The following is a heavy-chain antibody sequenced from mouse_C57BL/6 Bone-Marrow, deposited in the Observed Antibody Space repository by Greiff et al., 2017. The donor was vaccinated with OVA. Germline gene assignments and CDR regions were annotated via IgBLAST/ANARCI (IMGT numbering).Heavy chain of an antibody. CDR3: ARENYGSSYYAMDY. J-gene: IGHJ4*01. D-gene: IGHD1-1*01. Sequence: QVQLQQPGAELVKPGAPVKLSCKASGYTFTSYWMHWVKQRPGQGLEWIGMIHPNSGSTNYNEKFKSKATLTVDKSSSTAYMQLSSLTSEDSAVYYCARENYGSSYYAMDYWGQGTSVTVSS. V-gene: IGHV1-64*01. CDR1: GYTFTSYW. CDR2: IHPNSGST.